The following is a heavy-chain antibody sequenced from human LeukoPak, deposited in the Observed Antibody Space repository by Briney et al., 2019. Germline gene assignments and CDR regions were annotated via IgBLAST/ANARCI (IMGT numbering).Heavy chain of an antibody. CDR1: GGTFSSYA. CDR2: IIPILGIA. V-gene: IGHV1-69*04. D-gene: IGHD3-9*01. Sequence: SVKVSCKASGGTFSSYAISWVRQAPGQGLEWMGRIIPILGIANYAQKFQGRVTITADESMSTAYMELSSLRSEDTAVYYCARDQSTRYDILTGYLNGFDPWGQGTLVTVSS. J-gene: IGHJ5*02. CDR3: ARDQSTRYDILTGYLNGFDP.